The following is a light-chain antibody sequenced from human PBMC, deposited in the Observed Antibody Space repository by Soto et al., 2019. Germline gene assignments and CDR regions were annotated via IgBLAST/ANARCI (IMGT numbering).Light chain of an antibody. CDR1: SSDVGGYNY. Sequence: QSALTQPPSASGSPGQSVTISCTGTSSDVGGYNYVSWYQQYSGTAPKLMIYEVSKRPSGVPDRFSGSKSGNTASLTVTGLQAEDEADYYCSSYAGSNNFVFGTGTKLTV. V-gene: IGLV2-8*01. J-gene: IGLJ1*01. CDR2: EVS. CDR3: SSYAGSNNFV.